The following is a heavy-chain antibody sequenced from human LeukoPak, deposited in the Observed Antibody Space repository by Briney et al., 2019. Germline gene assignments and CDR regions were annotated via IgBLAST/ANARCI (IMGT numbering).Heavy chain of an antibody. V-gene: IGHV3-72*01. Sequence: PGGSLMLCFVAPGFAFSDYLLASVPQAPGKVLERVRRIRRGTKRYTTEYAASVKGRVIISRDDSKSSLYLHMSRLRTEDTGVYHCARDGGEGGNSAFDIWGEGTMVTVSS. J-gene: IGHJ3*02. CDR3: ARDGGEGGNSAFDI. CDR2: IRRGTKRYTT. CDR1: GFAFSDYL. D-gene: IGHD3-16*01.